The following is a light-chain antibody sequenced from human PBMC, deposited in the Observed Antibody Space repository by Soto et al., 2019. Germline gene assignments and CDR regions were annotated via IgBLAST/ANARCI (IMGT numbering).Light chain of an antibody. J-gene: IGKJ1*01. V-gene: IGKV1-5*03. CDR3: QKHGT. CDR2: EAS. CDR1: QSIGTW. Sequence: QLTQSPSTLSASVGDRVTITCRASQSIGTWLAWYQQRPGKAPILLIYEASILESGVPSRYSGGGSGTEFTLSISSLQPDDSATYYCQKHGTFGQGTKAEIK.